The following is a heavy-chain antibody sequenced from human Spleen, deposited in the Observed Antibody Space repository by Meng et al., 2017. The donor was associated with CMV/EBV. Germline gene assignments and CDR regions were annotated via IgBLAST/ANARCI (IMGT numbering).Heavy chain of an antibody. CDR1: GFTFSYYX. V-gene: IGHV3-74*01. D-gene: IGHD1-26*01. Sequence: GESLKISCAASGFTFSYYXMHWVRQAPGKGXVWVSRVNSDGSTTTYADSVKGRFTISGDNAKNTLYLQMNSLRAEDTAVYYCARGSGTHYFDYWGQGTLVTVSS. CDR2: VNSDGSTT. J-gene: IGHJ4*02. CDR3: ARGSGTHYFDY.